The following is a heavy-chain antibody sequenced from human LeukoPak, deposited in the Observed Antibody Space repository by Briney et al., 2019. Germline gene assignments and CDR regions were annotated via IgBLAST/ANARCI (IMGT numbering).Heavy chain of an antibody. D-gene: IGHD1-14*01. CDR3: ARVKASELGWLDP. V-gene: IGHV1-69*02. Sequence: GASVKVSCKASGGTFSSYTISWVRQAPGQGLEWMGRIIPILGIANYAQKFQGRVTITADKSTSTAYMELSSLRSEDTAVYYCARVKASELGWLDPWGQGTLVTVSS. CDR2: IIPILGIA. CDR1: GGTFSSYT. J-gene: IGHJ5*02.